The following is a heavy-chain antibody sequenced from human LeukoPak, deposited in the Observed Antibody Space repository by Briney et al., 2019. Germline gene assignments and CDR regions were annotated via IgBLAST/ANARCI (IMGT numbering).Heavy chain of an antibody. V-gene: IGHV4-61*09. Sequence: PSETLSLTCTVSGGSISSGSYYWSWIRQPAGKRLEWIGHIYRSGSTNYNPSLKSRVTISVDTSKNQFSLKLSSVTAADTAVYYCAIGPPHASGVLDVWGKGTTVTISS. CDR3: AIGPPHASGVLDV. CDR2: IYRSGST. D-gene: IGHD3-16*01. CDR1: GGSISSGSYY. J-gene: IGHJ6*04.